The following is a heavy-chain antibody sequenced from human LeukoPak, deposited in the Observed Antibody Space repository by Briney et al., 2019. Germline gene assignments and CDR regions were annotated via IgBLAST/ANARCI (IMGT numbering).Heavy chain of an antibody. CDR1: GFTFSSYA. CDR3: AKDYYDSSGYYLYNWFDP. Sequence: PGGSLRLSCAASGFTFSSYAMSWVRQAPGKGLEWVSAISGSGGSTYYADSVKGRFTISRDNSKNTLYLQMNSLRAEDTAVYYRAKDYYDSSGYYLYNWFDPWGQGTLVTVSS. D-gene: IGHD3-22*01. CDR2: ISGSGGST. V-gene: IGHV3-23*01. J-gene: IGHJ5*02.